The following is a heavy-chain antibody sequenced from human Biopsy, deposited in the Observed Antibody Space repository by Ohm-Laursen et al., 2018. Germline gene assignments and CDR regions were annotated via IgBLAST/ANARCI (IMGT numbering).Heavy chain of an antibody. J-gene: IGHJ4*02. CDR1: GGSISSNYYY. D-gene: IGHD2-15*01. Sequence: SETLSLTWTVSGGSISSNYYYWGWIRQPPGKGLEWIGSIYYRGNTNYNPSLKSRVTISVDTSKNHFSLKLSSATAADTAVFYCARHGSQGYCTGGSCVDYWGQGALVTVSS. CDR2: IYYRGNT. CDR3: ARHGSQGYCTGGSCVDY. V-gene: IGHV4-39*01.